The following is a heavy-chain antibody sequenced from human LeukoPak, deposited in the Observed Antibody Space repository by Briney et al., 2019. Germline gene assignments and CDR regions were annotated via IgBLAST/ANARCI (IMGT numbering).Heavy chain of an antibody. Sequence: SQTLSLTCTVSGGSISSGGYYWSWIRQHPGKGLEWIGYIYYSGSTYYNPSLKSRVTISVDTSKNQFSLKLSSVTAADTAVYYCARAGGYCSSTSCYGSYYGMDVWGQGTTVTVSS. CDR1: GGSISSGGYY. V-gene: IGHV4-31*03. CDR2: IYYSGST. D-gene: IGHD2-2*01. CDR3: ARAGGYCSSTSCYGSYYGMDV. J-gene: IGHJ6*02.